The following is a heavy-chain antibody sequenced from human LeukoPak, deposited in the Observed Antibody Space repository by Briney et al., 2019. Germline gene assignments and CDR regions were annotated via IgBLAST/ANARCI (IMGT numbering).Heavy chain of an antibody. Sequence: ASVKVSCKASGYTFTSYAMHWVRQAPGQRLEWMGWINAGNGNTKYSQKFQGRVTITRDTSASTAYMELSSLRSEDTAVYYCARGGCRGGSCYSGRYYFDYWGQGTLVTVSS. CDR2: INAGNGNT. D-gene: IGHD2-15*01. CDR3: ARGGCRGGSCYSGRYYFDY. J-gene: IGHJ4*02. CDR1: GYTFTSYA. V-gene: IGHV1-3*01.